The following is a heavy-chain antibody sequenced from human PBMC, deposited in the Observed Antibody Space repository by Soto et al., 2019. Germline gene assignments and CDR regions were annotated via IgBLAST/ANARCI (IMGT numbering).Heavy chain of an antibody. CDR3: AREPLDGMDV. J-gene: IGHJ6*02. Sequence: HVQLHQSGPRLVKPSQTLSLECSVIGGSVNTGDNSWSWVRQSPGRGLEWIGYIYHTGNTFYTPALENRLTMSVDASKNQFSRTLTSVTAADTAVDFCAREPLDGMDVWGQGTNVTVSS. V-gene: IGHV4-30-4*01. CDR2: IYHTGNT. CDR1: GGSVNTGDNS.